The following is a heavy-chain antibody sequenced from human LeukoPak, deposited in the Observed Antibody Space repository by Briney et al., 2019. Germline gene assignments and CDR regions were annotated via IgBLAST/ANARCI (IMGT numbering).Heavy chain of an antibody. D-gene: IGHD2-2*01. CDR1: GYSISSGYY. CDR2: IYHSGST. V-gene: IGHV4-38-2*01. J-gene: IGHJ3*02. Sequence: PSETLSLTCAVSGYSISSGYYWGWIRQPPGKGLEWIGSIYHSGSTYYNPSLKSRVTISVDTSKNQFSLKLSSVTAADTAVYYCASYCSSTSCSDAFDIWGQGTMVTVSS. CDR3: ASYCSSTSCSDAFDI.